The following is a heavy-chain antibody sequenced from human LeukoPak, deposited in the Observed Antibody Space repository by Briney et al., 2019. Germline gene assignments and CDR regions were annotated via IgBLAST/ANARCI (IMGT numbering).Heavy chain of an antibody. CDR3: ERDSGKTTVNTYFQH. CDR1: GGSLISYF. D-gene: IGHD4-17*01. V-gene: IGHV4-4*07. Sequence: SETLSLTCTVTGGSLISYFWSWIQQPAGKGLDWIGRIYTSGSTNYNPSLKSRVTMSVDTSKNKFSLRLSSVTAADTAVYYCERDSGKTTVNTYFQHWGQGTLVTVSS. J-gene: IGHJ1*01. CDR2: IYTSGST.